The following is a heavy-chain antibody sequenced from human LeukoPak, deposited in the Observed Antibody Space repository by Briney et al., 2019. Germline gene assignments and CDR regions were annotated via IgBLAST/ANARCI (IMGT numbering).Heavy chain of an antibody. V-gene: IGHV1-18*01. CDR3: ARVLRYFDLIDY. Sequence: ASVKVSCKASGYTFTSYGISWVRQAPGQGLEWMGWISAYNGNTNYAQKLQGRVTMTTDTSTSTAYTELRSLRSDDTAVYYCARVLRYFDLIDYWGQGTLVTVSS. CDR1: GYTFTSYG. J-gene: IGHJ4*02. CDR2: ISAYNGNT. D-gene: IGHD3-9*01.